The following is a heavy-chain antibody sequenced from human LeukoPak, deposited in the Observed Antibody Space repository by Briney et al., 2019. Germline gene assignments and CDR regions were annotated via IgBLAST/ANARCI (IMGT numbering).Heavy chain of an antibody. J-gene: IGHJ4*02. CDR1: GYTFTSYD. CDR2: MNPNSGNT. Sequence: GASVKVSCKASGYTFTSYDINWVRQATGQGLEWMGWMNPNSGNTGYAQKFQGRVTMTRNTSISTAYMELSSLRSEDTAVYYCARVRSNVLRYSQYYFDYWGQGTLVTVSS. CDR3: ARVRSNVLRYSQYYFDY. V-gene: IGHV1-8*01. D-gene: IGHD3-9*01.